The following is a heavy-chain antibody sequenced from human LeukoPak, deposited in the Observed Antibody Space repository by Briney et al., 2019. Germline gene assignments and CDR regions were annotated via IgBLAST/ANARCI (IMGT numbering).Heavy chain of an antibody. D-gene: IGHD3-10*01. V-gene: IGHV1-69*01. CDR2: IIPIFGTA. Sequence: ASVKVSCKASGGTFISYAISWVRQAPGQGLEWMGGIIPIFGTANYAQKFQGRVTITADESTSTAYMELSSLRSEDTAVYYCARDRVLGDTIGYYYGMDVWGKGTTVTVSS. CDR3: ARDRVLGDTIGYYYGMDV. J-gene: IGHJ6*04. CDR1: GGTFISYA.